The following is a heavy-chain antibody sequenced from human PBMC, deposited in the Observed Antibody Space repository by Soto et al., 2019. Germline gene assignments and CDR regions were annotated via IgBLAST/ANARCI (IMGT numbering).Heavy chain of an antibody. D-gene: IGHD4-17*01. CDR1: GGSISSGGYY. J-gene: IGHJ4*02. CDR2: IIYTGST. CDR3: ARGAVTTEDY. Sequence: SETLSLTCTVSGGSISSGGYYWSWIRQHPGKGLGWIGYIIYTGSTYYNPSLESRVTISVDTSKNQFSLNLSSVTAADTAVYYCARGAVTTEDYWGQGTLVTVSS. V-gene: IGHV4-31*03.